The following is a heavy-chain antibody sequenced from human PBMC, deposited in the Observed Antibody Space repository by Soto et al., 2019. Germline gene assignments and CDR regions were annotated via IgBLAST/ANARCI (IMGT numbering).Heavy chain of an antibody. Sequence: EVQLLESGGGLVQPGGSLRLSCAASGFIVSSYAMSWVRQAPGKGLEWVSSISGSGCSTYYADSVKGLFNNAIENSKNTQYLPTSSLTAADTAGYYCANAWSPGAYDSGLFDYWGQGPLVTVSS. J-gene: IGHJ4*02. CDR3: ANAWSPGAYDSGLFDY. D-gene: IGHD5-12*01. CDR2: ISGSGCST. V-gene: IGHV3-23*01. CDR1: GFIVSSYA.